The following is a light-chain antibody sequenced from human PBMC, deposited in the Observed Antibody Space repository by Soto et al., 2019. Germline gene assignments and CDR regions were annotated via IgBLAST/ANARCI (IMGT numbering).Light chain of an antibody. Sequence: NQMTQSPSSLSAYVGDRVAITYQASQDISNYLNWYQQKPGKAPKLLIYDASNLETGVPSRFSGSGSGTDFTFTISSLQPEDIATYYCQQYDNLPLTFGGGTKVDIK. CDR3: QQYDNLPLT. J-gene: IGKJ4*01. CDR1: QDISNY. V-gene: IGKV1-33*01. CDR2: DAS.